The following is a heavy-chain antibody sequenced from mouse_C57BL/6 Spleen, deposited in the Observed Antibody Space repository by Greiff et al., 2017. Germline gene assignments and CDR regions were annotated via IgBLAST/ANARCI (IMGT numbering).Heavy chain of an antibody. CDR1: GYTFTSYW. CDR3: ARGSYYGYDDAMDY. D-gene: IGHD2-2*01. J-gene: IGHJ4*01. Sequence: VQLQQPGAELVEPGASVKMSCKASGYTFTSYWITWVKQRPGQGLEWIGDIYPGSGSTNCNEKFKSKATLTVDTSSSTAYMQLSSLTSEDSAVYYCARGSYYGYDDAMDYWGQGTSVTVSS. CDR2: IYPGSGST. V-gene: IGHV1-55*01.